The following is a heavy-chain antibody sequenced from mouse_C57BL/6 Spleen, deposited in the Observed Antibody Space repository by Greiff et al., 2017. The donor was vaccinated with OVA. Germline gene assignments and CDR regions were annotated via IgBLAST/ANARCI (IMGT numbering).Heavy chain of an antibody. V-gene: IGHV1-80*01. J-gene: IGHJ2*01. Sequence: VQLQQSGAELVKPGASVKISCKASGYAFSSYWMNWVKQRPGKGLEWIGQIYPGDGDTNYNGKFKGKATLTADKSSSTAYMQLSSLTSGDSAVDFGAREATTVVATVDYWGKGTTLTVSS. D-gene: IGHD1-1*01. CDR1: GYAFSSYW. CDR3: AREATTVVATVDY. CDR2: IYPGDGDT.